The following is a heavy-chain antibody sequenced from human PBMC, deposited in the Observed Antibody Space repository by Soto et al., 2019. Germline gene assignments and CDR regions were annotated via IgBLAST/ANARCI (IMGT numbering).Heavy chain of an antibody. J-gene: IGHJ4*02. CDR1: GFTFSSYA. D-gene: IGHD3-22*01. Sequence: PGGSLRLSCAASGFTFSSYAMSWVRQAPGKGLEWVSAISGSGGSTYYADSVKGRFTISRDNSKNTLYLQMNSLRAEDTAVYYCAKDSRDSSGYYHFFDYWGQGTLVTVSS. CDR3: AKDSRDSSGYYHFFDY. CDR2: ISGSGGST. V-gene: IGHV3-23*01.